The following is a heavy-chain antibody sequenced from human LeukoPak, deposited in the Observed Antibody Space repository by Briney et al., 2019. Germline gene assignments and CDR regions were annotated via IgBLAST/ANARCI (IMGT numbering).Heavy chain of an antibody. Sequence: GGSLRLSCAASGFTFSSYWMHWIRQAPGKGLVWLARINSDGYSISYADSVKGRFTISRDNSKNSLYLQMNFLRPEDTALYYCAKAWGGVSTGCYDYWGRGTLVTVSS. V-gene: IGHV3-74*01. CDR2: INSDGYSI. CDR1: GFTFSSYW. CDR3: AKAWGGVSTGCYDY. J-gene: IGHJ4*02. D-gene: IGHD2-2*01.